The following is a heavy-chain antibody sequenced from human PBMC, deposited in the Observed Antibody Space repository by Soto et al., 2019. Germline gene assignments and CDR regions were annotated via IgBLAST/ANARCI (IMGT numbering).Heavy chain of an antibody. V-gene: IGHV3-21*01. D-gene: IGHD2-15*01. CDR3: ARDYCSGCSCYLVYYYGMDV. CDR2: ISSSSSYI. J-gene: IGHJ6*02. Sequence: EVQLVESGGGLVKPGGSLRLSCAASGFTFSSYSMNWVRQAPGKGLEWVSSISSSSSYIYYADSVKGRFTISRDNAKNSLYLQMNSLRAEDTAVYYCARDYCSGCSCYLVYYYGMDVWGQGTTVTVSS. CDR1: GFTFSSYS.